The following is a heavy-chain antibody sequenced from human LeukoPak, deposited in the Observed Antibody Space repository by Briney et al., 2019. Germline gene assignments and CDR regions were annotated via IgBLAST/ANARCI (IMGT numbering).Heavy chain of an antibody. J-gene: IGHJ4*02. D-gene: IGHD4-23*01. Sequence: GGSLRLSCAASGFTFSSYWMSWVRQAPGKGLEWVSYISSSGSTIYYADSVKGRFTISRDNSKNTLYLQMNSLRAEDTAVYYCAKGPGVSGNSDSRGDDYWGQGTLVTVSS. CDR1: GFTFSSYW. V-gene: IGHV3-23*01. CDR3: AKGPGVSGNSDSRGDDY. CDR2: ISSSGSTI.